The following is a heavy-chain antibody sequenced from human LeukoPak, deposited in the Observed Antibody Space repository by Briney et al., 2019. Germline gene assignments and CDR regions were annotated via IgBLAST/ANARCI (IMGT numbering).Heavy chain of an antibody. D-gene: IGHD3-10*01. Sequence: SETLSLTCTVSGGSISSYYWSWIRQPPGKGLEWIGYIYYSGSTNYNPSLMSRVTISVDTSENQFSLKLSSVTAADTAVYYCARAGSGIYAWDAFNIWGQGTMVTVSS. CDR3: ARAGSGIYAWDAFNI. CDR2: IYYSGST. V-gene: IGHV4-59*01. CDR1: GGSISSYY. J-gene: IGHJ3*02.